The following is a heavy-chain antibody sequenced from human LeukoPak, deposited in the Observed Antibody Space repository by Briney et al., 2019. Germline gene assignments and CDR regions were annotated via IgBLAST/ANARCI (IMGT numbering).Heavy chain of an antibody. CDR3: VTLVSGIDY. CDR2: INPNTGGS. V-gene: IGHV1-2*05. CDR1: GYTFTGYY. J-gene: IGHJ4*02. D-gene: IGHD1-26*01. Sequence: ASVRVSCKASGYTFTGYYMHWVRQAPGQCLEWLGRINPNTGGSDYAQKLQGRVTMTSNTSTSTAYRDLSRLKSHDTVVYCWVTLVSGIDYWGQGTLVTVSS.